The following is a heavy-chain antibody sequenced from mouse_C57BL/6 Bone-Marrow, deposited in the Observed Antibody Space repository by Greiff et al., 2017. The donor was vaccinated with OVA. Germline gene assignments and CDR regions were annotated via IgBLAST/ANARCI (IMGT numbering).Heavy chain of an antibody. J-gene: IGHJ1*03. CDR1: GYTFTSYW. CDR3: ASPRYYYGSSYPYWYFDV. CDR2: IDPSDSYT. D-gene: IGHD1-1*01. V-gene: IGHV1-50*01. Sequence: QVQLQQSGAELVKPGASVKLSCKASGYTFTSYWMQWVKQRPGQGLAWIGEIDPSDSYTNYNQKFKGKATLTVDTSSSTAYMQLSSLTSEDSAVYYCASPRYYYGSSYPYWYFDVWGTGTTVTVSS.